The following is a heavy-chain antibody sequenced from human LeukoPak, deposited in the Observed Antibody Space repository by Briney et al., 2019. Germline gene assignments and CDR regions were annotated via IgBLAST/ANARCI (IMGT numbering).Heavy chain of an antibody. D-gene: IGHD6-13*01. V-gene: IGHV4-34*01. CDR2: INHSGST. CDR1: GGSFSGYY. J-gene: IGHJ4*02. CDR3: ASSGSIAAAPD. Sequence: SETLSLTCAVYGGSFSGYYWSWIRQPPGKGLEWIGEINHSGSTNSNPSLKSRVTVSVDTSKNLFSLKLSSVTAADTAVYYCASSGSIAAAPDWGQGTLVTVSS.